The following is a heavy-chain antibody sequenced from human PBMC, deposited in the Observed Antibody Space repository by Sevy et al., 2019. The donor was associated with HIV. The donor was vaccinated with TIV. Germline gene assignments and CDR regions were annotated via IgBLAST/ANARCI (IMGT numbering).Heavy chain of an antibody. CDR1: GFTFSDHY. J-gene: IGHJ4*02. CDR2: TRNKDDGYTT. V-gene: IGHV3-72*01. CDR3: ATHAGIAAAGRVIDY. D-gene: IGHD6-13*01. Sequence: GGSLRLSCVASGFTFSDHYMEWVRQAPGKGLEWVGRTRNKDDGYTTEYAASVKGRFTISRDESKNSLYVQMNSLKAEDTAVYYCATHAGIAAAGRVIDYWGQGTLVTVSS.